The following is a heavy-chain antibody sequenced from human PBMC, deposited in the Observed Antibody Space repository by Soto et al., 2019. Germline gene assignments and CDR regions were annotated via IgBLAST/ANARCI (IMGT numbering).Heavy chain of an antibody. D-gene: IGHD4-17*01. J-gene: IGHJ4*02. Sequence: GGSLRLSCAASGFTFSSYGMHWVRQAPGKGLEWVAVISYDGSNKYYADSVKGRFTISRDNSKNTLYLQMNSLRAEDTAVYYCAKAYGDYGIDYWGQGTLVTVSS. CDR3: AKAYGDYGIDY. CDR1: GFTFSSYG. V-gene: IGHV3-30*18. CDR2: ISYDGSNK.